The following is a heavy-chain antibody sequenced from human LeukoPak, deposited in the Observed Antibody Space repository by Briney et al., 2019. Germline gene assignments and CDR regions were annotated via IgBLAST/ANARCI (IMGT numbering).Heavy chain of an antibody. D-gene: IGHD4-17*01. J-gene: IGHJ4*02. CDR1: GFTFSSYA. CDR3: AKAAKIPSYGDYPPDY. CDR2: ISGSGGST. Sequence: GSLRLSCAASGFTFSSYAMSWVRQAPGKGLEWVSAISGSGGSTYYADSVKGRFTISRDDSKNTLYLQMNSLRAEDTAVYYCAKAAKIPSYGDYPPDYWGQGTLVTVSS. V-gene: IGHV3-23*01.